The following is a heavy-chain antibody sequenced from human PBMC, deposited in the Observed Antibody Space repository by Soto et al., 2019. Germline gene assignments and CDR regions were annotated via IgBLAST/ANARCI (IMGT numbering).Heavy chain of an antibody. CDR3: ARETPATCYFDN. CDR1: GFTFTNYY. CDR2: IVPKSATT. Sequence: ASVKVSCKASGFTFTNYYLHWVRQAPGQGLEWMAMIVPKSATTAYAQRFQGKVTMTRDTSTSTVYMELFSLRSEDTAVYYCARETPATCYFDNWGQGTVVTSPQ. V-gene: IGHV1-46*01. J-gene: IGHJ4*02.